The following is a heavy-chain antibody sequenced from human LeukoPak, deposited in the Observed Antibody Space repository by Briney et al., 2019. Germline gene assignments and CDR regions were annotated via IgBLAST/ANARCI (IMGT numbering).Heavy chain of an antibody. CDR3: ARGSHYDFPTTWFDP. CDR1: GGSISSGGYY. V-gene: IGHV4-30-2*01. Sequence: SETLSLTCTASGGSISSGGYYWSWIRQPPGKGLEWIGYIYHSGSTYYNPSLKSRVTISVDRSKNQFSLKLSSVTAADTAVYYCARGSHYDFPTTWFDPWGQGTLVTVSS. CDR2: IYHSGST. J-gene: IGHJ5*02. D-gene: IGHD3-3*01.